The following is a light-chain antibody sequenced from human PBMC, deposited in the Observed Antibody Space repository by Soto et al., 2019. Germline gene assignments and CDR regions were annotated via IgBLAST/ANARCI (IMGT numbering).Light chain of an antibody. CDR1: QSVSSSY. CDR2: DAS. CDR3: QQYGSSPET. V-gene: IGKV3-20*01. J-gene: IGKJ1*01. Sequence: EIVLTQSPGTLSLSPGERATLSCRASQSVSSSYLAWYQQKPGQDPRLLIYDASSRATGIPDRFSGSESGTDFTLTISRLEPEDFAVHYCQQYGSSPETFGQGAKVEIK.